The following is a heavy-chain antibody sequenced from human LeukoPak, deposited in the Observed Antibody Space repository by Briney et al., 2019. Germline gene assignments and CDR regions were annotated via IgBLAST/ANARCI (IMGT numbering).Heavy chain of an antibody. CDR1: GLTFRSYE. J-gene: IGHJ4*02. D-gene: IGHD3-3*01. CDR2: LSSSGSAF. CDR3: ARSARLMKGVVEVTALDD. Sequence: PGGSLRLSCEDSGLTFRSYEMNWVRQAPGKGLEWMASLSSSGSAFSYSDSVKGRFTIARDNAKNSVYLEVNSLRADDTAVYYCARSARLMKGVVEVTALDDWGQGTLVTASS. V-gene: IGHV3-48*03.